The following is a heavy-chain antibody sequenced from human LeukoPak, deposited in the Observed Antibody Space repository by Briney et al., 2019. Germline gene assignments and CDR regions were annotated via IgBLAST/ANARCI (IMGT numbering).Heavy chain of an antibody. CDR1: GFTFSSYG. J-gene: IGHJ4*02. CDR2: IWCDGSNK. V-gene: IGHV3-33*01. Sequence: GRSLRLSCAASGFTFSSYGMHWVRQAPGKGLEWVAVIWCDGSNKYYADSVKGRFTISRDNSKNTLYLQMNSLRAEDTAVYYCARGGAAAGVDYWGQGTLVTVSS. CDR3: ARGGAAAGVDY. D-gene: IGHD6-13*01.